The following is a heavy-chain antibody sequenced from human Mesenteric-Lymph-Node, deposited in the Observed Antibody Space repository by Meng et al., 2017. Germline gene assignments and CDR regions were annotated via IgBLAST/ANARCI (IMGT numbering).Heavy chain of an antibody. CDR3: ARDRWGSDAFDI. J-gene: IGHJ3*02. D-gene: IGHD3-16*01. V-gene: IGHV3-33*01. Sequence: GGSLRLSCAASGFTFSSYGMHWVRQAPGKGLEWVAVIRYDGSNKYYADSVKGRFTISRDNSKNTLYLQMNSLRAEDTAVYYCARDRWGSDAFDIWGQGTMVTVSS. CDR2: IRYDGSNK. CDR1: GFTFSSYG.